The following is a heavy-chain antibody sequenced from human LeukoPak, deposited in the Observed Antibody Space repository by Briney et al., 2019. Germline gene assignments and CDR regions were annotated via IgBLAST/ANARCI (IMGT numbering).Heavy chain of an antibody. D-gene: IGHD6-19*01. CDR2: VSFSGNT. Sequence: PSETLSLTCTVSGCSVSSDGYYWSWIRQPPGKGLEWIGYVSFSGNTNYNPSLKSRVTISLDTSENQFSLKLNSVTATDSAVYYCARSSAWSPFDYWGQGTLVTVSS. V-gene: IGHV4-61*08. CDR3: ARSSAWSPFDY. CDR1: GCSVSSDGYY. J-gene: IGHJ4*02.